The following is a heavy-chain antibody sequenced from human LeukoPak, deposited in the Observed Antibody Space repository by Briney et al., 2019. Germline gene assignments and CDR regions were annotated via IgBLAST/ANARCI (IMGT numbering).Heavy chain of an antibody. CDR3: AREITMVGSHYYYYGLDV. CDR2: INPNSGGT. V-gene: IGHV1-2*02. CDR1: GYTFTGYY. J-gene: IGHJ6*02. D-gene: IGHD3-10*01. Sequence: ASVKVSCKASGYTFTGYYMHWVRQAPGQGLEWMGWINPNSGGTNYAQKFQGRVTMTRDTSISTAYMELSRLRSDDTAVYYCAREITMVGSHYYYYGLDVWGQGTTVTVSS.